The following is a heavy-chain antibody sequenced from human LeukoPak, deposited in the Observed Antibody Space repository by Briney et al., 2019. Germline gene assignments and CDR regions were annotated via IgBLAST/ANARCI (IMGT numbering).Heavy chain of an antibody. J-gene: IGHJ4*02. D-gene: IGHD6-19*01. V-gene: IGHV3-23*01. CDR1: GFTFSSYA. CDR3: AKERVSYSSGWYQDY. CDR2: ISGSGGST. Sequence: GGSLRLSCAASGFTFSSYAMSWARQAPGKGLEWVSTISGSGGSTYYADSVEGRFTISRDNSKNTLYLQMNSLRAEDTAVYYCAKERVSYSSGWYQDYWGQGTLVTVSS.